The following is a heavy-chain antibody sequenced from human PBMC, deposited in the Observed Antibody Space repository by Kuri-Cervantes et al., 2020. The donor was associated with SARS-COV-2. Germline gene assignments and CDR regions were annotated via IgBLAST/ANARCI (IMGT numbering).Heavy chain of an antibody. CDR1: GYTFTSYA. D-gene: IGHD2-15*01. CDR2: INTNTGNP. V-gene: IGHV7-4-1*02. Sequence: ASVKVSCKASGYTFTSYAMNWVRQAPGQGLEWMGWINTNTGNPTYAQGFTGRFVFSLGTSVSTAYLQISSLKAEDTAVYYCARDLVVVAATPDYYYYGMDVWGQGTTVTVSS. CDR3: ARDLVVVAATPDYYYYGMDV. J-gene: IGHJ6*02.